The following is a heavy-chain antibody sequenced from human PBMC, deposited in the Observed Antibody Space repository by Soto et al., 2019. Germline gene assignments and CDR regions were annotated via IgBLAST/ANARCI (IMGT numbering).Heavy chain of an antibody. CDR2: ISYDGSNK. CDR3: AKDAVHLRVAARSSCWFDP. D-gene: IGHD6-6*01. CDR1: GFTFSSYG. Sequence: GGSLRLSCAASGFTFSSYGMHWVRQAPGKGLEWVAVISYDGSNKYYADSVKGRFTISRDNSKNTLYLQMNSLRAEDTAVYYCAKDAVHLRVAARSSCWFDPWGQGTLVTVSS. V-gene: IGHV3-30*18. J-gene: IGHJ5*02.